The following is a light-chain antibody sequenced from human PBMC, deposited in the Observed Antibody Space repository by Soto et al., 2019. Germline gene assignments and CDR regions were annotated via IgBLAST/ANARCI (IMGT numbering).Light chain of an antibody. CDR3: QQYNSYPRT. CDR2: KAS. J-gene: IGKJ1*01. V-gene: IGKV1-5*03. CDR1: QSISSL. Sequence: DIQMTQSPSTLSASVGDRVTITCRASQSISSLLAWYQQKPGKAPKLLIYKASSLESGVPSRLSGSGSGTEFTLTISSLQPDDFATYYCQQYNSYPRTFGQGTKVEIK.